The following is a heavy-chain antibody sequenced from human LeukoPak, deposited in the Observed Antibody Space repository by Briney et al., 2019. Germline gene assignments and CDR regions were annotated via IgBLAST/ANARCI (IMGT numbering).Heavy chain of an antibody. D-gene: IGHD6-13*01. V-gene: IGHV1-46*03. CDR3: ARARTIAADDY. J-gene: IGHJ4*02. CDR1: GYTFTSYY. CDR2: INPSGGST. Sequence: ASVKVSCKASGYTFTSYYMHWVRQAPGQGLEWMGKINPSGGSTSYAQKFQGRVTMTRDTSTSTVYMELSSLRSEDTAVYYCARARTIAADDYWGQGTLVTVSS.